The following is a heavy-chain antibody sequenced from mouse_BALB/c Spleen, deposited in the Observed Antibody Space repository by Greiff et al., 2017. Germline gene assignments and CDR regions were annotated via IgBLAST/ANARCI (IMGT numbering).Heavy chain of an antibody. CDR1: GFTFSSFG. CDR3: ARTGYDYWYFDV. J-gene: IGHJ1*01. V-gene: IGHV5-17*02. Sequence: DVKLVESGGGLVQPGGSRKLSCAASGFTFSSFGMHWVRQAPEKGLEWVAYISSGSSTIYYADTVKGRFTISRDNPKNTLFLQMTSLRSEDTAMYYCARTGYDYWYFDVWGAGTTVTVSS. CDR2: ISSGSSTI. D-gene: IGHD2-3*01.